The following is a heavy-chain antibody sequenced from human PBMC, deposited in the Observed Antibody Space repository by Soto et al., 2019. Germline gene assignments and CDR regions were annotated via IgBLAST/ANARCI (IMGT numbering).Heavy chain of an antibody. D-gene: IGHD6-13*01. CDR3: ALSRQQVPEEAFDI. V-gene: IGHV2-5*01. J-gene: IGHJ3*02. CDR2: IYWNDDK. CDR1: GFSLSASGVG. Sequence: SGPTLVNPTQTLTLTCTFSGFSLSASGVGVAWIRQPPGKALEWLALIYWNDDKRYRPSLKSRLTITKDASKNQVVLTMTNMDPVDTATYFCALSRQQVPEEAFDIWGQGTMVTVSS.